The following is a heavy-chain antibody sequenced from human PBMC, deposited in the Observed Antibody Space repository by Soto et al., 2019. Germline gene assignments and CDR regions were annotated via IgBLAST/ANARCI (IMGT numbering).Heavy chain of an antibody. J-gene: IGHJ4*02. CDR3: ARDLLAAAGPDHFDY. CDR1: GGTFSSYA. D-gene: IGHD6-13*01. Sequence: GASVKVSCKASGGTFSSYAISWVRQAPGQGLEWMGGIIPIFGTANYAQKFQGRVTMTRDTSTSTVYMELSSLRSEDTAVYYCARDLLAAAGPDHFDYWGQGTLVTVSS. CDR2: IIPIFGTA. V-gene: IGHV1-69*05.